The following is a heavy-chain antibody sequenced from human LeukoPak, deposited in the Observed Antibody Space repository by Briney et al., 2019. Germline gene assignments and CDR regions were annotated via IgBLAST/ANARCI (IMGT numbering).Heavy chain of an antibody. CDR1: GGSLSIHY. CDR2: AYYTGNT. Sequence: SETLSLTCSVSGGSLSIHYGSWLRQPPGKGLEWIANAYYTGNTNYNPSLKGRVTISVDTSTSQVSLRVTSVTAADTAVYYCARESSGGDRATYYYYYMCVWGQGTTVIVSS. J-gene: IGHJ6*03. D-gene: IGHD3-22*01. V-gene: IGHV4-59*11. CDR3: ARESSGGDRATYYYYYMCV.